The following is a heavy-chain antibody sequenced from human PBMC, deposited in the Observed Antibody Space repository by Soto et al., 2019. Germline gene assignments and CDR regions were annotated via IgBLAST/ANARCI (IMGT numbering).Heavy chain of an antibody. CDR1: GGSFSGYY. Sequence: SETLSLTCAVYGGSFSGYYWSWIRQPPGKGLEWIGEINHSGSTNYNPSLKSRVTISVDTSKNQFSLKLSSVTAADTAVYYCARGVRLFPFDYWGQGTLVTVSS. J-gene: IGHJ4*02. CDR3: ARGVRLFPFDY. V-gene: IGHV4-34*01. CDR2: INHSGST. D-gene: IGHD3-22*01.